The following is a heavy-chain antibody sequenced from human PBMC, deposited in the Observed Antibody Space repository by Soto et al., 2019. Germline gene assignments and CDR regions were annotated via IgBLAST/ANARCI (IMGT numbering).Heavy chain of an antibody. V-gene: IGHV3-64D*06. D-gene: IGHD2-15*01. CDR2: ISSNGGST. CDR1: GFTFSSYA. J-gene: IGHJ6*02. Sequence: LRLSCSASGFTFSSYAMHWVRQAPGKGLEYVSAISSNGGSTYYADSVKDRFTISRDNSKNTLYLQMSSLRAEDTAVYYCVKVGVRCSGGSCYSGLYTMDVWGQGTTLTVSS. CDR3: VKVGVRCSGGSCYSGLYTMDV.